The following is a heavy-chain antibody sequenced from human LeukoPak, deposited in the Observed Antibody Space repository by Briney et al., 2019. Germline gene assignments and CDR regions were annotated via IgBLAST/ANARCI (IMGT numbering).Heavy chain of an antibody. V-gene: IGHV6-1*01. CDR2: TYYRSKLHN. J-gene: IGHJ4*02. CDR1: GDSVSSSSSA. CDR3: ARNLRPDFDY. Sequence: SQTLSLTCAISGDSVSSSSSAWSWIRQSPSRGLEWLGRTYYRSKLHNDYAESVKSRITINPDTSKNEFSLQLNSVTPEDTAVYYCARNLRPDFDYWGQGTLVTVSS.